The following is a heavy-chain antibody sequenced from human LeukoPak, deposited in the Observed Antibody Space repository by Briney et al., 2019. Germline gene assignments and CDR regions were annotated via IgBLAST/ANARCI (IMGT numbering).Heavy chain of an antibody. CDR1: GFTFSSYG. J-gene: IGHJ6*04. V-gene: IGHV3-30*18. CDR3: AKAPGYSDYYGMDV. CDR2: ISYDGSNK. D-gene: IGHD3-10*01. Sequence: PGGSLRLSCAASGFTFSSYGMHWVRQAPGKGLELVAVISYDGSNKYYADSVKGRFTISRDNSKNTLYLQMNSLRAEDTAVYYCAKAPGYSDYYGMDVWGKGTTVTVSS.